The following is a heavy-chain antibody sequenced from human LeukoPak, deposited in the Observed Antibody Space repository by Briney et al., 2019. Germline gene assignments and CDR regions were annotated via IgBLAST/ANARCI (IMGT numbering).Heavy chain of an antibody. D-gene: IGHD7-27*01. J-gene: IGHJ4*02. CDR1: GFTFTSYT. CDR2: IGNNGGGI. Sequence: GGSLRLSCAASGFTFTSYTMYWVRQAPGKGLEWVSIIGNNGGGIHYADSVRGRFTISKDNSKNTLYLQMTNLRVDDTALYYCAIDPNWETHNWGQGVLVTVSS. CDR3: AIDPNWETHN. V-gene: IGHV3-23*01.